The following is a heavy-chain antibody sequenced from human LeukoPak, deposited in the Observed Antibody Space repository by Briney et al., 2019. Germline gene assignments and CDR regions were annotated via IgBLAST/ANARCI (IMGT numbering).Heavy chain of an antibody. D-gene: IGHD1-7*01. CDR2: INSDGSST. V-gene: IGHV3-74*01. CDR1: GFTFSSYW. CDR3: AKDLSFSGTHNWFDP. Sequence: GGSLRLSCAASGFTFSSYWMHWVRQAPGKGLVWVSRINSDGSSTSYADSVKGRFTISRDNAKNTLYLQMNSLRAEDTAVYYCAKDLSFSGTHNWFDPWGQGTLVTVSS. J-gene: IGHJ5*02.